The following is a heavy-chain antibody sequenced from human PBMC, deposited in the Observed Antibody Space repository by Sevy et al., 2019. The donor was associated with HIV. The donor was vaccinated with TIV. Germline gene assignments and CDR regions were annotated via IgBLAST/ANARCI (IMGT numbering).Heavy chain of an antibody. V-gene: IGHV3-48*02. J-gene: IGHJ4*02. CDR2: ISGTCNTI. CDR3: ARVHPYYDSNVSDF. Sequence: GGSLRLSCAASGFTFSSHSMNWVRQTPGKGLEWISYISGTCNTIYYADSVKGRLTISRDNAKNSLYLKLKSLRDEDTAIYYCARVHPYYDSNVSDFWGQGSLVTVSS. CDR1: GFTFSSHS. D-gene: IGHD3-22*01.